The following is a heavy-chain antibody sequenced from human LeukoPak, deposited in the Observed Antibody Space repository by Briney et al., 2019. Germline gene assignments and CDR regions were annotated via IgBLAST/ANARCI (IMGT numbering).Heavy chain of an antibody. CDR2: TYYRSRWYT. D-gene: IGHD3-10*01. Sequence: SQTLSLTCAISGDSVSSNSAAWNWIRQTPSRGLEWLGRTYYRSRWYTDYGVAVKGRITIKPDTSKNQLSLQVNSVTPGDTAVYFCAMSGSGSYSLWGQGTLVTVSS. CDR1: GDSVSSNSAA. CDR3: AMSGSGSYSL. V-gene: IGHV6-1*01. J-gene: IGHJ4*02.